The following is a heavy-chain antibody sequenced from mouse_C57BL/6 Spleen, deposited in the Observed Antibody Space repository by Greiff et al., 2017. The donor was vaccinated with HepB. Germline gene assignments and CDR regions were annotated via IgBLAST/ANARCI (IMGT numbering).Heavy chain of an antibody. V-gene: IGHV1-69*01. D-gene: IGHD2-3*01. CDR3: ATVTPYWYFDV. Sequence: VQLQQPGAELVMPGASVKLSCKASGYTFTSYWMHWVKQRPGQGLEWIGEIDPSDSYTNYNQKFKGKSTLTVDKSPSTAYMQLSSLTSEDSAVYYCATVTPYWYFDVWGTGTTVTVSS. CDR2: IDPSDSYT. J-gene: IGHJ1*03. CDR1: GYTFTSYW.